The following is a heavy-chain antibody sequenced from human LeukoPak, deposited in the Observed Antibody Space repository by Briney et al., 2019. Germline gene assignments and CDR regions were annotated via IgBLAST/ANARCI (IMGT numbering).Heavy chain of an antibody. D-gene: IGHD3-22*01. V-gene: IGHV1-18*01. CDR3: ARSGVGYFYDNTGYYPLDY. CDR2: ISAYTGNT. CDR1: GYTFTNYG. Sequence: GASVKVSCEASGYTFTNYGISWVRQAPGQGLEWMGWISAYTGNTNYAQNFQGRVTMTTDTSTSTAFMELRSLRSDDTAVYYCARSGVGYFYDNTGYYPLDYWGQGTLVTVSS. J-gene: IGHJ4*02.